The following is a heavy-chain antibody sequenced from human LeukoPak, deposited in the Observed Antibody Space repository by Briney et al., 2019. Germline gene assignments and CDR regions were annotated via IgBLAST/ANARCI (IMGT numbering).Heavy chain of an antibody. V-gene: IGHV3-21*04. CDR3: AKAYGTNGYYQLPIDF. CDR2: ITGSGPYM. CDR1: GFTFSTFA. J-gene: IGHJ4*02. Sequence: GGSLRLSCAASGFTFSTFAMHWVRLSPGKGLEWVSSITGSGPYMLYADSVKHRFTISRDNTKNLLYLEMNNLRADDTALYYCAKAYGTNGYYQLPIDFWGRGTLVTVSS. D-gene: IGHD3-22*01.